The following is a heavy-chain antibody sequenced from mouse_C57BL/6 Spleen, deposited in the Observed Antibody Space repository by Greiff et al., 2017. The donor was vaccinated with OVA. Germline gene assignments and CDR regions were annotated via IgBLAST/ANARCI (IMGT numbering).Heavy chain of an antibody. Sequence: EVQLQQSGPELVKPGASVKISCKASGYTFTDYYMNWVKQSHGKSLEWIGDINPNNGGTSYNQKFKGKATLTVDKSSSTAYMELRSLTSEDSAVYYCARWGLRREGYFDVWGTGTTVTVSS. CDR3: ARWGLRREGYFDV. CDR1: GYTFTDYY. V-gene: IGHV1-26*01. CDR2: INPNNGGT. D-gene: IGHD2-4*01. J-gene: IGHJ1*03.